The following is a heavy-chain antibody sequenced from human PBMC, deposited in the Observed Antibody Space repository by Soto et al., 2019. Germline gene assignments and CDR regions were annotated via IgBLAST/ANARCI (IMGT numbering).Heavy chain of an antibody. CDR1: GGSISRSNW. CDR3: ARLYSSSSYFDY. Sequence: KSSETLSLTCAVSGGSISRSNWWSWVRQPPGKGLEWIGEIYHSGSTNYNPSLKSRVTISVDKSKNQFSLKLSSVTAADTAVYYCARLYSSSSYFDYWGQGTLVTVSS. J-gene: IGHJ4*02. V-gene: IGHV4-4*02. D-gene: IGHD6-6*01. CDR2: IYHSGST.